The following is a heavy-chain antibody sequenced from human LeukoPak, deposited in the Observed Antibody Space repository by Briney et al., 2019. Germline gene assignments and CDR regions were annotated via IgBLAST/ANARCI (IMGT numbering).Heavy chain of an antibody. Sequence: PGGPLRLSCAAPGFTFSSHSIIWVRQSPGKGLEWVSYMSSSGSPKYYADSVKGRFTISRDNGKNSLYLQMNSLRDEDTAVYYCARLAAVGTFLDYWGQGTLVTVSS. CDR3: ARLAAVGTFLDY. CDR1: GFTFSSHS. D-gene: IGHD6-13*01. V-gene: IGHV3-48*02. CDR2: MSSSGSPK. J-gene: IGHJ4*02.